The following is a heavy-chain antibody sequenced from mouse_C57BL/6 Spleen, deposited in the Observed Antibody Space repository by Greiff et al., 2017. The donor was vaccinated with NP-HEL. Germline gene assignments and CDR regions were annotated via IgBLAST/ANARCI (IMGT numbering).Heavy chain of an antibody. Sequence: QVTLKESGPGILQSSQTLSLTCSFSGFSLSTSGMGVSWLRQPSGKGLEWLAHTYWDDDKRYNPSLKSRLTISKDTSRNQVFLKITSVDTSDTATDYCARRGAYYYAMDYWGQGTSVTVSS. J-gene: IGHJ4*01. CDR2: TYWDDDK. CDR1: GFSLSTSGMG. CDR3: ARRGAYYYAMDY. V-gene: IGHV8-12*01.